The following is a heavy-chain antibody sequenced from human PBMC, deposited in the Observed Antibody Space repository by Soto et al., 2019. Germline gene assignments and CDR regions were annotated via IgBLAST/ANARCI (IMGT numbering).Heavy chain of an antibody. J-gene: IGHJ5*02. D-gene: IGHD5-12*01. CDR1: GGSISGFY. CDR3: ARDLGDGYKRDWFDP. Sequence: SETLSLTCTVSGGSISGFYWSWIRQPAGKGPEWIGRIYTSGHTYYNPSLKSRATMSVDTPKNQFSLELSSVTAADTAVYYCARDLGDGYKRDWFDPWGQGTLVTVSS. CDR2: IYTSGHT. V-gene: IGHV4-4*07.